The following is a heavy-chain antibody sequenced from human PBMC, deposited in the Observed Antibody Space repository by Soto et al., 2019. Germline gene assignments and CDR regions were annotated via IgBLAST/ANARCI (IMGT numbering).Heavy chain of an antibody. CDR1: GFNFNTFA. CDR2: ISSSGDSR. J-gene: IGHJ5*02. D-gene: IGHD5-12*01. Sequence: EEQVSESGGGLVQSGGSLRLSCAASGFNFNTFAMSWIRQAPGKGLEWVSHISSSGDSRDYADSVRGRFTFSRDNSKNVLFLQMNSLRADDTATYYCAKDPPSPWTANWVDPWGKGTLVTVSS. CDR3: AKDPPSPWTANWVDP. V-gene: IGHV3-23*01.